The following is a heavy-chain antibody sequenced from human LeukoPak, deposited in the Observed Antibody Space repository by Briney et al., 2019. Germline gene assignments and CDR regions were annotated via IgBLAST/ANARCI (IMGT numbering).Heavy chain of an antibody. J-gene: IGHJ4*03. CDR1: GFTFSNAW. CDR3: TTGLGIVGVQGYFDY. CDR2: IKSKTDGGTT. D-gene: IGHD1-26*01. V-gene: IGHV3-15*01. Sequence: PGGSLRLSCAASGFTFSNAWMSWVRQAPGKGLEWVGRIKSKTDGGTTDYAAPVKGRFTISRDDSKNTLYLQMNSLKTEDTAVYYCTTGLGIVGVQGYFDYWGQGTLATVSS.